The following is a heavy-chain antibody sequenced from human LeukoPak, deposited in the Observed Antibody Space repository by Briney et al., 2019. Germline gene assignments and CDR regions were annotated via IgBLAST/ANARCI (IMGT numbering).Heavy chain of an antibody. J-gene: IGHJ4*02. CDR2: IYYSGST. CDR1: GGSISSYY. Sequence: SETLSLTCTVSGGSISSYYWSWIRQPPGKGLEWIGDIYYSGSTNYNPSLKSRVTISVDTSKNQFSLKLSSVTAADTAVYYCARTIVVVPAAILYFDYWGQGTLVTVSS. V-gene: IGHV4-59*01. CDR3: ARTIVVVPAAILYFDY. D-gene: IGHD2-2*01.